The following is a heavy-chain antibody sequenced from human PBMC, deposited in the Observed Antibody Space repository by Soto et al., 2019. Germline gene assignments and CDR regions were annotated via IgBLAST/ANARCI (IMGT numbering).Heavy chain of an antibody. J-gene: IGHJ6*02. D-gene: IGHD3-10*01. Sequence: QVHLVQSGAEVKQPGASVRVSCKASGYTFTNYDITWVRQATGQGLEWMGWMNPDSENTGSPQKFQGRVTTTVNTSINTAYMELTSLRSEDTAVYYCTRAQFEFGSYFGLDVWGQGTTVTVSS. CDR1: GYTFTNYD. CDR2: MNPDSENT. CDR3: TRAQFEFGSYFGLDV. V-gene: IGHV1-8*01.